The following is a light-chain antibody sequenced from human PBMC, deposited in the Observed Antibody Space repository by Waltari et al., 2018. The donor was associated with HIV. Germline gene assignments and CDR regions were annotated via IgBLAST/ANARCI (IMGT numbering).Light chain of an antibody. J-gene: IGLJ3*02. Sequence: QPLLTQPSSVAAPPRQRVTITCTGSSSNIGAGYGVYRYQHLLGQAPKQLISGLTTRRSGVPDRCSWFKSGSAASLAIAGLQTEDGADYYSQSYDSSLSVPNWVFGGWTNLTVL. V-gene: IGLV1-40*01. CDR3: QSYDSSLSVPNWV. CDR1: SSNIGAGYG. CDR2: GLT.